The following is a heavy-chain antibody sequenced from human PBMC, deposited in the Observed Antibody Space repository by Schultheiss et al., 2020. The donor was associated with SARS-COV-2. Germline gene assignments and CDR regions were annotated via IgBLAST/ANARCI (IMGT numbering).Heavy chain of an antibody. CDR1: GYSISSGYY. V-gene: IGHV4-38-2*02. D-gene: IGHD1-26*01. CDR3: ARDLRAVGATTPYNWFDP. J-gene: IGHJ5*02. CDR2: IYYSGST. Sequence: SETLSLTCAVSGYSISSGYYWSWIRQPPGKGLEWIGYIYYSGSTNYNPSLKSRVTISVDTSKNQFSLKLSSVTAADTAVYYCARDLRAVGATTPYNWFDPWGQGTLVTVSS.